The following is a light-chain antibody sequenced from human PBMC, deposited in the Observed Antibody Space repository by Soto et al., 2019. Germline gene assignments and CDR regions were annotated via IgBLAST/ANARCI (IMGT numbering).Light chain of an antibody. V-gene: IGKV2-30*01. CDR2: KVS. CDR3: MQGRT. J-gene: IGKJ1*01. Sequence: DVVMTQSPLSLPVTLGQPASISCRSSQSLVYSDGNTYLNWFQQRPGQSPRRLIYKVSNRDSGVPDRFSGSGSGTDFTLKISRVEAEDVRVYSCMQGRTFGQGTKVEIK. CDR1: QSLVYSDGNTY.